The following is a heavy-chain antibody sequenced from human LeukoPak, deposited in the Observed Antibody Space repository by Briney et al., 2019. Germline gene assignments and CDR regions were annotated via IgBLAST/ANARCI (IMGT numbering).Heavy chain of an antibody. CDR2: IKQDGSEK. J-gene: IGHJ3*02. CDR3: ARLSGYYYDSSGYYYVVGAGAFDI. CDR1: GFTFSSYW. D-gene: IGHD3-22*01. Sequence: PGGSLRLSCAASGFTFSSYWMSWVRQAPGKGLEWVANIKQDGSEKYYVVSVKGRITISRDNAKNSLYLQMNSRRAEDTAVYYCARLSGYYYDSSGYYYVVGAGAFDIWGQGTMVTVSS. V-gene: IGHV3-7*01.